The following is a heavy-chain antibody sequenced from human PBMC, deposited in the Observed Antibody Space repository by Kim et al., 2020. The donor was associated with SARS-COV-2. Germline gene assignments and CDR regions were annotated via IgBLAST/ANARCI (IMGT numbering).Heavy chain of an antibody. CDR3: ARAGEHAYWYFGL. V-gene: IGHV3-30*01. Sequence: YEHSVKSRFTLSGDNSKNKQYLQKNSMRAEDTAVYYCARAGEHAYWYFGLWGRGTLVTVSS. J-gene: IGHJ2*01. D-gene: IGHD4-17*01.